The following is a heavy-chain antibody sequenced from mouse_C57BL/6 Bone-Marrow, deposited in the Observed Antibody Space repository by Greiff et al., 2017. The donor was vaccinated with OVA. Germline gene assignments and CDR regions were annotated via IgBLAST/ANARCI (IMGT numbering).Heavy chain of an antibody. CDR1: GYTFTSYW. CDR2: IHPNSGST. D-gene: IGHD1-1*01. J-gene: IGHJ2*01. CDR3: ARVPLITSEVASDCLDY. V-gene: IGHV1-64*01. Sequence: QVQLQQPGAELVKPGASVKLSCKASGYTFTSYWMHWVKQRPGQGLEWIGMIHPNSGSTNYNEKFKSKATLTVDKSSSTAYMQLSSLTSEDSAVYYCARVPLITSEVASDCLDYWGQGTTLTVSA.